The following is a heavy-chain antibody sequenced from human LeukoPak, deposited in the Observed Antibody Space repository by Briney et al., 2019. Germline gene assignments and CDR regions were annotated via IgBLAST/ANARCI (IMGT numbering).Heavy chain of an antibody. CDR2: INHSGST. J-gene: IGHJ4*02. CDR1: GGSFSGYY. Sequence: PSETLSLTCAVYGGSFSGYYWSWIHQPPGKGLEWIGEINHSGSTNYNPSLKSRVTISVDTSKNQFSLKLSSVTAADTAVYYCARGPYSGSRPLDYWGQGTLVTVSS. CDR3: ARGPYSGSRPLDY. V-gene: IGHV4-34*01. D-gene: IGHD1-26*01.